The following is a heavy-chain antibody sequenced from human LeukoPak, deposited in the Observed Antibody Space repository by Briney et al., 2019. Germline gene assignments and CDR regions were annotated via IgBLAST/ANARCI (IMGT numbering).Heavy chain of an antibody. Sequence: GGTLRLSCAASGFTFSSYGMSWVRQAPGKGLEWVSAISGSGGSTFYADSVKGRFTISRDNSKNTLYLQMNSLRAEDTAVYYCAKDQGLYNDWGQGTLVTVSS. CDR1: GFTFSSYG. D-gene: IGHD1-14*01. J-gene: IGHJ4*02. V-gene: IGHV3-23*01. CDR2: ISGSGGST. CDR3: AKDQGLYND.